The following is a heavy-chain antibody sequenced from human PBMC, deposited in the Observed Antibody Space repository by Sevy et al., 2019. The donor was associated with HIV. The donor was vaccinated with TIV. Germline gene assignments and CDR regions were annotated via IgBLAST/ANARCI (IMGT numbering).Heavy chain of an antibody. CDR1: GGIFKSYG. J-gene: IGHJ4*02. CDR2: IIPILNTV. D-gene: IGHD6-19*01. Sequence: ASVKVSCKASGGIFKSYGISWVRQAPGQGLEWMGGIIPILNTVHYAQKFQGRVTITADESTKTAYMELSSLRSEDTAVYYCVRGGGNGWYDFDYWGQETLVTVSS. V-gene: IGHV1-69*13. CDR3: VRGGGNGWYDFDY.